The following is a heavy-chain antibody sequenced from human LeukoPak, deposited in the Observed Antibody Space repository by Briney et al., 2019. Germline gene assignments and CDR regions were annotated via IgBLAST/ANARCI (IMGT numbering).Heavy chain of an antibody. CDR1: GFTFSSYG. J-gene: IGHJ4*02. D-gene: IGHD5-18*01. Sequence: GGSLRLSCAASGFTFSSYGMHWVRQAPGKGLEWVAVISYDGSNKYYADSVKGRFTISRDNSKNTLYLQMNSLRAEDTAVYYCAKDTAMVTSYFDYWGQGTLVTVSS. CDR2: ISYDGSNK. V-gene: IGHV3-30*18. CDR3: AKDTAMVTSYFDY.